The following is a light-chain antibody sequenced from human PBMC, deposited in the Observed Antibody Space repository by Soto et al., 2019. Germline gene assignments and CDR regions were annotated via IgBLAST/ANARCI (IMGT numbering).Light chain of an antibody. J-gene: IGLJ2*01. Sequence: QSVLTQPASESGSPGQSITISCSGASRDLGSSNLVSWYQQHPGQAPKLVIYEATSRPSGVSSRFFGSKSGNTASLTISGLQTDDEADYYCCLYQGSMIFGGGTKVTVL. CDR1: SRDLGSSNL. CDR3: CLYQGSMI. CDR2: EAT. V-gene: IGLV2-23*01.